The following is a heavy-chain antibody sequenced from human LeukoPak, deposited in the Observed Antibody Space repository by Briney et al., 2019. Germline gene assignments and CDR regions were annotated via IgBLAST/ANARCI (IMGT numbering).Heavy chain of an antibody. V-gene: IGHV3-23*01. Sequence: GGSLRLPCAASGFTFSSYAMSWVRQAPGEGLEWVSAISGSGGSTYYADSVKGRFTISRDNSKNTLYLQMNSLRAEDTAVYYCAIDSQYGDYPWYFDYWGQGTLVTVSS. CDR2: ISGSGGST. CDR1: GFTFSSYA. J-gene: IGHJ4*02. D-gene: IGHD4-17*01. CDR3: AIDSQYGDYPWYFDY.